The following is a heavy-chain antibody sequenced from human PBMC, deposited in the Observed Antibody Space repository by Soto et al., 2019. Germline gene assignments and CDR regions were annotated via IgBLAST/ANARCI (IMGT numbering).Heavy chain of an antibody. D-gene: IGHD2-2*02. V-gene: IGHV1-69*13. CDR3: ARDTTNIVVVPAVILRTRLSDAFDI. Sequence: SVKVSCKASGGTFSSYAISWVRQAPGQGLEWMGGIIPIVGTANYAQKFQGRVTITADESTSTAYMELSSLRSEDTAVYYCARDTTNIVVVPAVILRTRLSDAFDIWGQGPMVTVSS. CDR2: IIPIVGTA. CDR1: GGTFSSYA. J-gene: IGHJ3*02.